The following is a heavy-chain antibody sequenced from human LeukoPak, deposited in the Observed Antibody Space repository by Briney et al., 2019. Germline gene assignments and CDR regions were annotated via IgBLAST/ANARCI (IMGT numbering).Heavy chain of an antibody. Sequence: SETLSLTCTVSGDSISSYYWSWIRQPAGKGLEWIGRIYTSGSTNYNPSLKSRVTMSVDTSKNQFSLKLSSVTAADTAVYYCARLTTVTTALDYWGQGTLVTVSS. J-gene: IGHJ4*02. CDR2: IYTSGST. D-gene: IGHD4-11*01. V-gene: IGHV4-4*07. CDR3: ARLTTVTTALDY. CDR1: GDSISSYY.